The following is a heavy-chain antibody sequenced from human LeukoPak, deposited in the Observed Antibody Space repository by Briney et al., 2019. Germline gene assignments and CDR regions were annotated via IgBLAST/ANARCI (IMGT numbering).Heavy chain of an antibody. CDR1: GFTFSSYS. CDR2: ISSSSSYI. Sequence: GGSLRLSCAASGFTFSSYSMNWVRQAPGKGLDWVSSISSSSSYIYYADSVKGRFTISRDNAKNSLYLQMNSLRAEDTAVYYCARGPRGRSYYDEYFQHWGQGTLVTVSS. CDR3: ARGPRGRSYYDEYFQH. D-gene: IGHD1-26*01. V-gene: IGHV3-21*01. J-gene: IGHJ1*01.